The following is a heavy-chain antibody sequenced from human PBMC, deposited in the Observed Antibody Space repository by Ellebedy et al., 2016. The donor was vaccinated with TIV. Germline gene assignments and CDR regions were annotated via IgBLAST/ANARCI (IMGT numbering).Heavy chain of an antibody. CDR1: GYSFRSYG. J-gene: IGHJ4*02. CDR3: AKGGGVVPASN. V-gene: IGHV1-18*01. D-gene: IGHD2-2*01. Sequence: AASVKVSCKASGYSFRSYGLSWVRQAPGQGLEWVGWISPDNGNTKYAQKFQGRVTMTTDTSASTAYMELRSLTSDDTAVYYCAKGGGVVPASNWGQGTRVTVSS. CDR2: ISPDNGNT.